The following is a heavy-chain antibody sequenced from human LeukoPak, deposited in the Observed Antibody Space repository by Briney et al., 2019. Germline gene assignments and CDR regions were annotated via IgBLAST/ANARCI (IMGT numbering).Heavy chain of an antibody. V-gene: IGHV3-23*01. CDR3: AKVGRDSSGYYSFDY. CDR2: ISGSGGST. Sequence: GGSLRLSCAASGFTFSSYAMSWVRQAPGKGLEWVSAISGSGGSTYYADSVKGRFTISRDNSKNTLYLQMNSLRAEDTAVYYCAKVGRDSSGYYSFDYWGQGTLVTVSS. D-gene: IGHD3-22*01. CDR1: GFTFSSYA. J-gene: IGHJ4*02.